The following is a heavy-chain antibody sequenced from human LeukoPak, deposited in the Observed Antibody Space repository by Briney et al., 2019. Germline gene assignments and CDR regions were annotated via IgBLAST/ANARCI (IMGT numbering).Heavy chain of an antibody. CDR3: ARDLFRIEYSSSSGIDAFDI. J-gene: IGHJ3*02. Sequence: AETLSLTCAASGCSISSYYWSWIRQPAGKGLEWIGRIYTSGSTNYNPSLKSRGTMSVDTSKNQFSQKLSSVTAAYTDVYYCARDLFRIEYSSSSGIDAFDIWGQGTMVTVSS. CDR2: IYTSGST. CDR1: GCSISSYY. V-gene: IGHV4-4*07. D-gene: IGHD6-6*01.